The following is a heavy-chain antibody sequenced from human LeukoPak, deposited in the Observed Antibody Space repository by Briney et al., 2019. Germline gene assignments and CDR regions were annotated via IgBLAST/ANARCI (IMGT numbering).Heavy chain of an antibody. J-gene: IGHJ4*02. CDR1: GLPIADFA. V-gene: IGHV3-43*02. Sequence: PTGGSLRLSCVASGLPIADFAMHWVRQAPGKGLEWVSLISGDGVSTFYADSVKGRFSISRDNSKNSLYLEMNSLRAEDTAVYYCAKDIAAVAPYYFDYWGQGTLVTVSS. CDR3: AKDIAAVAPYYFDY. D-gene: IGHD6-19*01. CDR2: ISGDGVST.